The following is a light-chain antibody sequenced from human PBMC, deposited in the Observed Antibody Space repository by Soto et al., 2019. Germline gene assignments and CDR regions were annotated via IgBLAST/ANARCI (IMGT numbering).Light chain of an antibody. J-gene: IGKJ1*01. CDR3: QQYNNWPWT. Sequence: EIVMTQSPATLSVSSGERATLSCRTSQSVSSNLAWYQQKPGQAPRLLNYGASTRATGIPARFSGSGSGTEFTLTISSLQSEDFAVYYCQQYNNWPWTFGQGTKVEIK. V-gene: IGKV3-15*01. CDR1: QSVSSN. CDR2: GAS.